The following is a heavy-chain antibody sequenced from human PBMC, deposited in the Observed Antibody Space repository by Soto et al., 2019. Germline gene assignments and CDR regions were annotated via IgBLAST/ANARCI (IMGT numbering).Heavy chain of an antibody. D-gene: IGHD1-26*01. CDR2: INSDGSST. J-gene: IGHJ4*02. V-gene: IGHV3-74*01. CDR1: GFTFSSYW. CDR3: TRGRWELLPFDC. Sequence: EVQLVESGGGLVQPGGSLRLSCAASGFTFSSYWMHWVRQVPGKGLEWVSRINSDGSSTSYADSVKGRFTISRDNAKNTVSLQMNSLRAEDTAVYFCTRGRWELLPFDCWGQGTLVTVSS.